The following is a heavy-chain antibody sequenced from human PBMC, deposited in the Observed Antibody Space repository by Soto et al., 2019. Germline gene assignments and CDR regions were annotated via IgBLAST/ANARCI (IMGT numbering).Heavy chain of an antibody. V-gene: IGHV1-18*01. CDR1: CYTFTSYG. CDR3: GLFRQSPAYYGMDV. D-gene: IGHD2-15*01. J-gene: IGHJ6*02. Sequence: QVQLVQSGAEVKKPGASVKVSCKASCYTFTSYGISWVRQAPGQGLEWMGWISAYNGNTNYAQKLQGRVTMTTDTSTSTAYMELRSLRSDDTAVYYCGLFRQSPAYYGMDVWGQGTTVTVSS. CDR2: ISAYNGNT.